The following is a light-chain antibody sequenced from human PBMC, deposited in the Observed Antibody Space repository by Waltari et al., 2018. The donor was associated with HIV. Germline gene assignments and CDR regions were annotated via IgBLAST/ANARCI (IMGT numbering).Light chain of an antibody. CDR1: SLRKYY. CDR3: ACWDRSGDYIL. Sequence: SSELTQDPAVSVALGQTVKIACRGDSLRKYYASWSRLRPGQAPPLLVYGKNSRPSGIPDRFSASSSGNRAFLTITGARAEDEADYYCACWDRSGDYILFGGGTSLTGL. V-gene: IGLV3-19*01. J-gene: IGLJ2*01. CDR2: GKN.